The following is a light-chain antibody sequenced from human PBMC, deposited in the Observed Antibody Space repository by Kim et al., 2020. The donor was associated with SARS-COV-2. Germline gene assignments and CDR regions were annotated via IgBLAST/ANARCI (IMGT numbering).Light chain of an antibody. CDR3: QQDKNWPRT. CDR2: GAS. J-gene: IGKJ2*01. CDR1: QSVSSN. Sequence: EIVMTQSPATLSVSPGERATLSCRASQSVSSNLAWYQQKPGQAPRLLIYGASTRATGIPARFSGSGSGTEFTLTISSLQSEDFAVYYCQQDKNWPRTFGQGTELEIK. V-gene: IGKV3-15*01.